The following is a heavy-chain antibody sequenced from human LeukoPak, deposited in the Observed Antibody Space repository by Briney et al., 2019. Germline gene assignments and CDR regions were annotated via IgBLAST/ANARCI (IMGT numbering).Heavy chain of an antibody. CDR3: AIVDTAMVTGSWFDP. CDR2: INPSGGST. V-gene: IGHV1-46*01. D-gene: IGHD5-18*01. Sequence: ASVKVSCKASGYTFTCYYMHWVRQAPGQGLEWMGIINPSGGSTSYAQKFQGRVTMTRDTSTSTVYMELSSLRSEDTAVYYCAIVDTAMVTGSWFDPWGQGTLVTVSS. J-gene: IGHJ5*02. CDR1: GYTFTCYY.